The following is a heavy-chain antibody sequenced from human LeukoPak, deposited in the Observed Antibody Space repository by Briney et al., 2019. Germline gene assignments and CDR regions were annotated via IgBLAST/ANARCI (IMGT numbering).Heavy chain of an antibody. CDR1: GFTFSSYA. Sequence: GRSLRLSCAASGFTFSSYAMHWVRQAPGKGREWVAVISYDGSNKYYADSVKGRFTISRYNSKNTLYLQMNSLRAEDTAVYYCARDTEVVVIEYYFDYWGQGTLVTVSS. CDR2: ISYDGSNK. J-gene: IGHJ4*02. D-gene: IGHD3-22*01. V-gene: IGHV3-30-3*01. CDR3: ARDTEVVVIEYYFDY.